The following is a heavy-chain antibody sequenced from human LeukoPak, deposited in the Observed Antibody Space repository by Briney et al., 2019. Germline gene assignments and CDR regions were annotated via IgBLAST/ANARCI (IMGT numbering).Heavy chain of an antibody. Sequence: GGSLRLSCAASGFTFSSYWMSWVRQAPGKGLEWVANIKQDGSEKYYVDSVKGRFTISRDNAKNSLYLQMNSLRAEDTAVYYCARSGITMVRGVKPYYFDYWGQGTLVTVSS. CDR1: GFTFSSYW. CDR3: ARSGITMVRGVKPYYFDY. V-gene: IGHV3-7*01. CDR2: IKQDGSEK. J-gene: IGHJ4*02. D-gene: IGHD3-10*01.